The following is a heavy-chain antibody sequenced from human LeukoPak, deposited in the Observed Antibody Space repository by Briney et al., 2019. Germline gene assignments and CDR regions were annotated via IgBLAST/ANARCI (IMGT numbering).Heavy chain of an antibody. V-gene: IGHV1-18*01. CDR3: ARAPGGKEQWLVTYYYYYYMDV. D-gene: IGHD6-19*01. Sequence: ASVKVSCKASGYTFTSYGISWVRQAPGQGLEWMGWISAYNGNTNYAQKLQGRVTMTRNTSISTAYMELSSLRSEDTAVYYCARAPGGKEQWLVTYYYYYYMDVWGKGTTVTISS. CDR1: GYTFTSYG. J-gene: IGHJ6*03. CDR2: ISAYNGNT.